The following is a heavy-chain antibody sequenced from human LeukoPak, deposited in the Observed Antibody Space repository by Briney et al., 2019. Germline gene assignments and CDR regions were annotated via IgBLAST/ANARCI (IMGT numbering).Heavy chain of an antibody. Sequence: SEALSLTCSVSDGSIRTYYWSWIRQSPGQGLEWIGNIYYRGDINYNPSLKSRVIISIDTSKNQFSLKVTSLTAADTAVYYCATNKDWAEADWGQGTLVIVSS. J-gene: IGHJ4*02. V-gene: IGHV4-59*03. CDR3: ATNKDWAEAD. D-gene: IGHD3/OR15-3a*01. CDR1: DGSIRTYY. CDR2: IYYRGDI.